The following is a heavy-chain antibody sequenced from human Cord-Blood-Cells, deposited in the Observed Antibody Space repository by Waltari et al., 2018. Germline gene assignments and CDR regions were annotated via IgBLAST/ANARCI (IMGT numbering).Heavy chain of an antibody. Sequence: QVQLQQWGAGLLKPSETLSLTCAVYGGSFSGYYWSWIRQPPGKGLEWIGEINHSGRTNYNPSLKSRVTISVDTSKNRFSLKLSSVTAADTAVYYCASAMVRGVGHAFDIWGQGTMVTVSS. CDR1: GGSFSGYY. CDR3: ASAMVRGVGHAFDI. CDR2: INHSGRT. J-gene: IGHJ3*02. V-gene: IGHV4-34*01. D-gene: IGHD3-10*01.